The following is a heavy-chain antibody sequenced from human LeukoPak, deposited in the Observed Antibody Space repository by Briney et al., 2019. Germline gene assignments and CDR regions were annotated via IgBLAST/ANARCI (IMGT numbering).Heavy chain of an antibody. Sequence: ASVKVSCKASGYTFTNYAISWVRQAPGQGLEWMGWIDTYNGDTRYVQKFQGRVTMTTDTATSTAYMELRSLRSDDTAVYFCARDQRPGSPGFGDHWGQGTLVTVSS. J-gene: IGHJ4*02. CDR1: GYTFTNYA. V-gene: IGHV1-18*01. CDR2: IDTYNGDT. D-gene: IGHD2-15*01. CDR3: ARDQRPGSPGFGDH.